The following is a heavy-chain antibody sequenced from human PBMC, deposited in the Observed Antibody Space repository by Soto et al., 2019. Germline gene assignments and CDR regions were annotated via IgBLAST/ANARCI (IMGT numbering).Heavy chain of an antibody. Sequence: GGSLRLSCAASGFTFSHAWMSWVRQAPGKGLEWVGRIKSKADGETKDYGAPVRGRFTISRDDSKDTLYLQMNSLRIEDTAVYYCCVVKRRDQYSTSGYWFDPRGPGTLVTVSS. CDR3: CVVKRRDQYSTSGYWFDP. J-gene: IGHJ5*02. V-gene: IGHV3-15*01. CDR2: IKSKADGETK. CDR1: GFTFSHAW. D-gene: IGHD2-15*01.